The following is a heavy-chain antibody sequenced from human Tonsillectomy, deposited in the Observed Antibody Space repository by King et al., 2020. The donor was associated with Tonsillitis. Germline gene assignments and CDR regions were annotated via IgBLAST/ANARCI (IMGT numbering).Heavy chain of an antibody. V-gene: IGHV3-33*08. D-gene: IGHD3-22*01. J-gene: IGHJ2*01. CDR1: GFTFSSYG. CDR2: IWYDGSNK. CDR3: ARETPYYYDNSGYYPGYFDL. Sequence: VQLVESGGGVVQPGRSLRLSCAASGFTFSSYGMHWVRQAPGKGLEWVALIWYDGSNKYYADSVKGRFTISRDTSKNTLYLQMNSLRAEDTGVYYCARETPYYYDNSGYYPGYFDLWGRGTLVTVSS.